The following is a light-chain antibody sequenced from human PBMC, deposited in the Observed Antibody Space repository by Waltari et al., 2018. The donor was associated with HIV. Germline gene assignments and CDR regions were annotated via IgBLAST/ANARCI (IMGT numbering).Light chain of an antibody. V-gene: IGLV2-14*01. CDR3: TSYTPNDTLF. J-gene: IGLJ2*01. Sequence: CELTKPASVSGSLGEWINISCSGSSSDFGFYNYVSWYQQVPGKVPKVIIYEVTSRPSLFSDLFSVSISGNTASLTISGLQPEDEAYYYFTSYTPNDTLFFGGGTKVTVL. CDR1: SSDFGFYNY. CDR2: EVT.